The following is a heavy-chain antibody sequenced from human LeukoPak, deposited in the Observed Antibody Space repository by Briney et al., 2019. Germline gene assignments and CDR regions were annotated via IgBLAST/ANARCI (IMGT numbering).Heavy chain of an antibody. Sequence: PGGSLRLSCAASGFTFSSYAMSWVRQAPGKGLEWVSAISGSGGSTYYADSVKGRFTISRDHSKNTLYPQMNSLRAEDTAVYYCAKDGLRGYYYDSTVYFDYWGQGTLVTVSS. CDR1: GFTFSSYA. CDR3: AKDGLRGYYYDSTVYFDY. CDR2: ISGSGGST. V-gene: IGHV3-23*01. J-gene: IGHJ4*02. D-gene: IGHD3-22*01.